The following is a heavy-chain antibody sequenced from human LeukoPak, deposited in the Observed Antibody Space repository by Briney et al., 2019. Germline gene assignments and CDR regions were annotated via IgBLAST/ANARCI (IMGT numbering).Heavy chain of an antibody. D-gene: IGHD1-26*01. J-gene: IGHJ4*02. CDR1: GFTFSSYE. Sequence: GGSLRLSCAASGFTFSSYEMNWVRQAPGKGLEWVSYISSSGSTIYHADSVKGRFTISRDNAKNSLYLQMNSLRAEDTAVYYCARDRVGATSPYFDYWGQGTLVTVSS. CDR2: ISSSGSTI. V-gene: IGHV3-48*03. CDR3: ARDRVGATSPYFDY.